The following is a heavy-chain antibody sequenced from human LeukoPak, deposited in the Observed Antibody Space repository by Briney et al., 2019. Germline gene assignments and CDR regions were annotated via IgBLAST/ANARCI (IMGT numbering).Heavy chain of an antibody. CDR1: GGSFSGYY. CDR3: ARHENRYYGSGSYYKGGLAY. J-gene: IGHJ4*02. CDR2: INHSGST. D-gene: IGHD3-10*01. Sequence: PSETLSLTCAVYGGSFSGYYWSWIRQPPGKGLEWIGEINHSGSTNYNPSLKSRVTISVDTSKNQFSLKLSSVTAADTAVCYCARHENRYYGSGSYYKGGLAYWGQGTLVTVSS. V-gene: IGHV4-34*01.